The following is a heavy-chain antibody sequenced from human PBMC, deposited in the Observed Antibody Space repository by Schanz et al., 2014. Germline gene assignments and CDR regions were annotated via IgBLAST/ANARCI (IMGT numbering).Heavy chain of an antibody. CDR1: GYTFTGHY. V-gene: IGHV1-2*06. CDR2: INPNSGGT. Sequence: QVQLVQSGAEVKKPGASVKVSCKASGYTFTGHYMHWVRQAPGQGLEWMGRINPNSGGTIYAQNFQGRVTMTRDTSISTAYMELSRLRSDDTAVYYCARGLVRYFAYWGQGTLVTVSS. D-gene: IGHD2-8*02. J-gene: IGHJ4*02. CDR3: ARGLVRYFAY.